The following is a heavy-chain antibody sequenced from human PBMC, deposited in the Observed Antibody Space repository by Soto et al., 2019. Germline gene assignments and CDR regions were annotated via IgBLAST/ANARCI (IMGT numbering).Heavy chain of an antibody. V-gene: IGHV2-5*01. J-gene: IGHJ4*02. CDR1: GFSLSTDGVG. CDR3: AHRTAVTSGIN. D-gene: IGHD4-4*01. Sequence: QITLKESGPTQEKPTQTLTLTCTFSGFSLSTDGVGVDWIRQPPGKALEWLGLIYWNDEKRYRPYLHGRLTITKDTSRNHVVLTMANMDPVDTASYYCAHRTAVTSGINWGQGTLVTVSS. CDR2: IYWNDEK.